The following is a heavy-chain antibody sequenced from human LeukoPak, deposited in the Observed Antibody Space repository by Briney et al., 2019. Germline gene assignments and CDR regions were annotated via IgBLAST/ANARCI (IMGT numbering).Heavy chain of an antibody. CDR3: ARKSSIAARRGFDY. V-gene: IGHV4-59*12. J-gene: IGHJ4*02. D-gene: IGHD6-6*01. CDR1: GASLSTYY. Sequence: SETLSLTCIVSGASLSTYYGTWIRQAPGKGLEWIGYIFYSGGTNYNSSLKSRVTISVDTSKNQFSLKLSSVTAADTAVYYCARKSSIAARRGFDYWGQGTLVTVSS. CDR2: IFYSGGT.